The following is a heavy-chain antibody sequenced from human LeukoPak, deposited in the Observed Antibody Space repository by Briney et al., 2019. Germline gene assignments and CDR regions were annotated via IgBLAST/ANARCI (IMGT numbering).Heavy chain of an antibody. Sequence: ASVRVSCKASGGTFSSYTISWVRQAPGQGLEWVGRIIPILGIANYAQKFQGRVTITADKSTSTAYMELSSLRSEDTAVYYCARDSASYYYDSSGYSFDYWGQGTLVTVSS. CDR3: ARDSASYYYDSSGYSFDY. J-gene: IGHJ4*02. V-gene: IGHV1-69*04. CDR2: IIPILGIA. CDR1: GGTFSSYT. D-gene: IGHD3-22*01.